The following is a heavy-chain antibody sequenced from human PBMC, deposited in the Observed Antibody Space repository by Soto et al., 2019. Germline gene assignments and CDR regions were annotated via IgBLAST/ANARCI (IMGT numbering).Heavy chain of an antibody. J-gene: IGHJ6*03. CDR2: ITQSGST. CDR3: AGLRAYYWYIDV. V-gene: IGHV4-34*01. CDR1: GGSFSDYY. Sequence: QVQLEQWGAGLLKPSETLSLTCNVNGGSFSDYYWTCIRQSPGKGLEWIGEITQSGSTKYTPSLKSRVTISVETTKKQFSLNLTSVTAADTAVYYCAGLRAYYWYIDVWGKGTTVTVSS. D-gene: IGHD3-10*01.